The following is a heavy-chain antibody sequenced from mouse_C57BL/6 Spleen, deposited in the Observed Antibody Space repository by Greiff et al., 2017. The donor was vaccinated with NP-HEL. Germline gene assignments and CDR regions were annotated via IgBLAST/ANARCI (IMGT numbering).Heavy chain of an antibody. CDR1: GYTFTDYY. CDR2: INPNNGVT. J-gene: IGHJ1*03. V-gene: IGHV1-26*01. D-gene: IGHD2-4*01. Sequence: EVQLQQSGPELVKPGASVKISCKASGYTFTDYYMNWVKQSHGKSLEWIGDINPNNGVTNYNQKFKGKATLTVAKSSNTAYMELRSLTSEDSAVYYCARRAGIYFDYHWYFDVWGTGTTVTVSS. CDR3: ARRAGIYFDYHWYFDV.